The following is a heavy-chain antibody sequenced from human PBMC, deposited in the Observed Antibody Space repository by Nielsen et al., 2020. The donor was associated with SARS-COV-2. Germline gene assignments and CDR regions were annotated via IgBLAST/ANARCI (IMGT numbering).Heavy chain of an antibody. CDR1: GYTFTSYG. V-gene: IGHV1-18*01. J-gene: IGHJ6*02. D-gene: IGHD3-3*01. CDR3: ARDWSIFVDYYGMDV. Sequence: ASVKVSCKASGYTFTSYGINWVRQAPGQGLEWKGWISAYNGNTNYAQKLQGRVTMTTDTSTSTAYMELSSLRSEDTAVYYCARDWSIFVDYYGMDVWGQGTTVTVSS. CDR2: ISAYNGNT.